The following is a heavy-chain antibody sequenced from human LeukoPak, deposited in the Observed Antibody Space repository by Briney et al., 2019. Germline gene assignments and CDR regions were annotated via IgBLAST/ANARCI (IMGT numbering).Heavy chain of an antibody. J-gene: IGHJ4*02. CDR3: ARDHGYSYSPPPGFFDY. V-gene: IGHV4-31*03. D-gene: IGHD5-18*01. Sequence: SETLSLTCTVSGGSISSGGYYWSWIRQHPGTGLEWIGYIYYSGSTYYNPSLKSRVTISVDTSKNQFSLKLSSVTAADTAVYYCARDHGYSYSPPPGFFDYWGQGTLVTVSS. CDR2: IYYSGST. CDR1: GGSISSGGYY.